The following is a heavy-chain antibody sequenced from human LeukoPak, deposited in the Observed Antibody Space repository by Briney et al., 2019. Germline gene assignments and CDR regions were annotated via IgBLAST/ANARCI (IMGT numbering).Heavy chain of an antibody. V-gene: IGHV1-46*01. CDR2: INPSGCST. D-gene: IGHD6-6*01. CDR3: ALSSSPLRPDY. J-gene: IGHJ4*02. CDR1: GYTFTSYY. Sequence: GASVKVSCKASGYTFTSYYMHWVRQAPGQGLEWMGIINPSGCSTSYAQKFQGRVTKTRDTSTSTVYMELSSLRSEDTAVYYCALSSSPLRPDYWGQGTLVTVSS.